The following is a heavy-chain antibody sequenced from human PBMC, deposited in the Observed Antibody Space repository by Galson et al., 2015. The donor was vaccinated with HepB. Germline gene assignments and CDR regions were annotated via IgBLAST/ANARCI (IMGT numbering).Heavy chain of an antibody. D-gene: IGHD2-15*01. V-gene: IGHV1-3*01. J-gene: IGHJ6*02. CDR2: INAGNGNT. CDR1: GYTFTSYA. Sequence: SVKVSCKASGYTFTSYAMHWVRQAPGQRLEWMGWINAGNGNTKYSQKFQGRVTITRDTSASTAYMELSSLRSEDTAVYYCARFGQLLPYYYGMDVWGQGTTVTVSS. CDR3: ARFGQLLPYYYGMDV.